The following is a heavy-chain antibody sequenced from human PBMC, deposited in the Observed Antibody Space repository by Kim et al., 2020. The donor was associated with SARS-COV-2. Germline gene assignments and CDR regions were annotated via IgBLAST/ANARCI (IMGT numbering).Heavy chain of an antibody. Sequence: GGSLRLSCAASGFTFSSYAMDSVRQPPGKGLEWVSAISGGGESTYYTDSVRGRFTISRDNSKNTLFLQMNSLRAEDTAVYCCAKERRNLGFDYWGQGSLVAVSS. CDR3: AKERRNLGFDY. CDR1: GFTFSSYA. J-gene: IGHJ4*02. D-gene: IGHD3-16*01. V-gene: IGHV3-23*01. CDR2: ISGGGEST.